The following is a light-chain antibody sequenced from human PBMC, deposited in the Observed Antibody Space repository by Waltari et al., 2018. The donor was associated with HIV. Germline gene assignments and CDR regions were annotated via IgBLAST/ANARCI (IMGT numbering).Light chain of an antibody. J-gene: IGKJ5*01. Sequence: DIVMTQTPLSLPVTPGEPASISCRSSTSLLNSNGFHYLDWYLQRPGQSPRLLIYLASDRAPGVPDRFSGSGSGTDFTLKISRVEAEDVGVYYCMQALQTPLITFGQGTRLEIK. CDR2: LAS. CDR3: MQALQTPLIT. CDR1: TSLLNSNGFHY. V-gene: IGKV2-28*01.